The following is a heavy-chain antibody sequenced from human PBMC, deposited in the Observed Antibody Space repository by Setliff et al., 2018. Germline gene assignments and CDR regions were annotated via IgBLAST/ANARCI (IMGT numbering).Heavy chain of an antibody. CDR1: GFTFSSYA. J-gene: IGHJ3*02. Sequence: GGSLRLSCAASGFTFSSYAMSWVRQAPGKGLEWVSAISGSGGSTYYADSVKGRFTISRDNSKNTLYLQMNSLRAEDTAVYHCAAAPAGSDVFDMWGQGTMVTVSS. V-gene: IGHV3-23*01. D-gene: IGHD6-13*01. CDR3: AAAPAGSDVFDM. CDR2: ISGSGGST.